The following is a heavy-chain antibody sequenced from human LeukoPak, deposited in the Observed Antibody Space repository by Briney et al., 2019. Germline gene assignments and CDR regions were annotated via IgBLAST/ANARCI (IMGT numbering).Heavy chain of an antibody. J-gene: IGHJ6*03. CDR1: GFTFSSYS. CDR2: ISSSSSYI. CDR3: ARVIATRPHYHYYMDV. D-gene: IGHD6-6*01. V-gene: IGHV3-21*01. Sequence: GGSLRLSCAASGFTFSSYSMNWVRQAPGKGLEWVSSISSSSSYIYYADSVKGRFTISRDNAKNSLYLQMNSLRAEDTAVYYCARVIATRPHYHYYMDVWGKGTTVTVSS.